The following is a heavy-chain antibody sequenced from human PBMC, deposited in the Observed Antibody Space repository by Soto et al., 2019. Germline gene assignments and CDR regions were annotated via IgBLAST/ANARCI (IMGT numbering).Heavy chain of an antibody. J-gene: IGHJ5*02. CDR3: ALGRTIFGVESDWFDP. D-gene: IGHD3-3*01. CDR1: GYTFTSYD. V-gene: IGHV1-8*01. CDR2: MNPNSGNT. Sequence: ASVKVSCKASGYTFTSYDINWVRQATGQGLEWMGWMNPNSGNTGYAQKFQGRVTMTRNTFISTAYMELSSLRSEDTAVYYCALGRTIFGVESDWFDPWGQGTLVTVSS.